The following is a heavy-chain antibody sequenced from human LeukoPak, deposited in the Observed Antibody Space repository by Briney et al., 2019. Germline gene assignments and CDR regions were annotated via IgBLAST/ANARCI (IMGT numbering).Heavy chain of an antibody. CDR3: ARVTSVGYMFDY. Sequence: SVKVSFKASGGTFSSYTISWVRQAPGRGLEWMGRIIPILGIANYAQKFQGRVTITGDKSTSTAYMELSSLRSEDTAVYYCARVTSVGYMFDYWGQGTLVTVPS. V-gene: IGHV1-69*02. D-gene: IGHD2-2*02. J-gene: IGHJ4*02. CDR1: GGTFSSYT. CDR2: IIPILGIA.